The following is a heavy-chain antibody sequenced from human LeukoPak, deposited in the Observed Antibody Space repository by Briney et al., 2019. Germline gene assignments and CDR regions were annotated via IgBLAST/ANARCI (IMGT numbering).Heavy chain of an antibody. Sequence: TGGSLRLSCAASGFSFSCYGMHWVRQASGRGLEWVAFRRYDGSNKDYADSVKGRFTISRDNSKNTQYLEMNSLRAEVTAVYYCAKVRFSDSGRDGLDSWGQGTLVTLSS. CDR3: AKVRFSDSGRDGLDS. V-gene: IGHV3-30*02. J-gene: IGHJ5*01. CDR2: RRYDGSNK. D-gene: IGHD5-12*01. CDR1: GFSFSCYG.